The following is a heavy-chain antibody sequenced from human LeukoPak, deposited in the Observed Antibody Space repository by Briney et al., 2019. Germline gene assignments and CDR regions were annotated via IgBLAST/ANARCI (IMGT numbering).Heavy chain of an antibody. J-gene: IGHJ6*03. CDR1: GYTFTSYG. CDR2: ISAYNGKT. CDR3: AREAYCSSTSCYYGDYYYYYYMDV. Sequence: ASVKVSCKASGYTFTSYGISWVRQAPGQGLEWMGWISAYNGKTNYAQKLQGRVTMTTDTSTSTAYMELRSLRSDDTAVYYCAREAYCSSTSCYYGDYYYYYYMDVWGKGTTVTVSS. V-gene: IGHV1-18*01. D-gene: IGHD2-2*01.